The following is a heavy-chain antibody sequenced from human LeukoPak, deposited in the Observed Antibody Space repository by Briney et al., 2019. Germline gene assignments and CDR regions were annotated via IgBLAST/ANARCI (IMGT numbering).Heavy chain of an antibody. CDR2: IKQDSSEK. CDR3: ARDSGVGAFDI. J-gene: IGHJ3*02. V-gene: IGHV3-7*01. CDR1: GFTFGSYW. Sequence: GGSLRLSCAASGFTFGSYWMSWVRQAPGKGLEWVSNIKQDSSEKYYVDSVKGRFTISRDNAKNSLYLQMKSLRAEDTAVYYCARDSGVGAFDIWGQGTMVTVSS. D-gene: IGHD2-15*01.